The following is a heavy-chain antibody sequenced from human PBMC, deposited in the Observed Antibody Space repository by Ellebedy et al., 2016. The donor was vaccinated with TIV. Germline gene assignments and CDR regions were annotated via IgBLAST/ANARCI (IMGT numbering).Heavy chain of an antibody. D-gene: IGHD4-17*01. J-gene: IGHJ4*02. Sequence: GESLKISXLASAFTFNNDWMAWVSQVPGKGLEWVALINPDGSQREYVDSVKGRFTISRDNAQNSLYLQMNSLRAEDTALYYCARDPFNGALDYWGQGTLVTVSS. CDR1: AFTFNNDW. CDR2: INPDGSQR. CDR3: ARDPFNGALDY. V-gene: IGHV3-7*01.